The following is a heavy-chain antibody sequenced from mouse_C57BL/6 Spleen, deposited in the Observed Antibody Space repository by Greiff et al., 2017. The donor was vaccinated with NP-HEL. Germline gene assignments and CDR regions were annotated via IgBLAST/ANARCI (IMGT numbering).Heavy chain of an antibody. CDR2: IWSGGST. CDR1: GFSLTSYG. V-gene: IGHV2-2*01. Sequence: QVQLQQSGPGLVQPSQSLSITCTVSGFSLTSYGVHWVRQSPGKGLEWLGVIWSGGSTDYNAAFISRLSIIKDNSKSQVFFKMNSLQADDTAIYYWASHYGGTGLFAYWGQGTLVTVSA. CDR3: ASHYGGTGLFAY. D-gene: IGHD1-2*01. J-gene: IGHJ3*01.